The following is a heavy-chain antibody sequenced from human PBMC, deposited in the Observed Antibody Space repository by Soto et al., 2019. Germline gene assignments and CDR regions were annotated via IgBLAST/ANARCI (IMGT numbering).Heavy chain of an antibody. CDR3: ARHQGYCSSTSCPRSWFDP. D-gene: IGHD2-2*01. V-gene: IGHV1-18*01. CDR2: ISAYNGNT. Sequence: GASVKVSCKASGYTFTSYGISWVRQAPAQRLEWMGWISAYNGNTNYAQKLQGRVTMTTDTSTSSTDMVLRSLRSDDTAVSYRARHQGYCSSTSCPRSWFDPWGQGTLVTVSS. CDR1: GYTFTSYG. J-gene: IGHJ5*02.